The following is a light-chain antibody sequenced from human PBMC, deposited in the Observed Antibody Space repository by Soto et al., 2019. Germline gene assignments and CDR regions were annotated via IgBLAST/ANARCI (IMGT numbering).Light chain of an antibody. V-gene: IGKV1D-16*01. J-gene: IGKJ4*01. CDR3: QQYNMYPLT. CDR2: AAS. CDR1: QDINSY. Sequence: DVQMTQSPSSLSASVGDRVTITCRASQDINSYLAWYQQKPGNAPKSLIYAASSLQTGVPSRFSGSESGTDFTLTISNLQPEDSATYYCQQYNMYPLTVGGGTKVEIK.